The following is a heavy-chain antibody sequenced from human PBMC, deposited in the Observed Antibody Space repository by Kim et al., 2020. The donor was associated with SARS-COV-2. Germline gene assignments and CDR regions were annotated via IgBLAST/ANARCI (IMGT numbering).Heavy chain of an antibody. CDR1: GGTFSSYA. Sequence: SVKVSCKASGGTFSSYAISWVRQAPGQGLEWMGGIIPIFGTANYAQKFQGRVTITADESTSTAYMELSSLRSEDTAVYYCAREYYGSGSYYQGSPGWFDPWGQGTLVTVSS. J-gene: IGHJ5*02. D-gene: IGHD3-10*01. V-gene: IGHV1-69*13. CDR2: IIPIFGTA. CDR3: AREYYGSGSYYQGSPGWFDP.